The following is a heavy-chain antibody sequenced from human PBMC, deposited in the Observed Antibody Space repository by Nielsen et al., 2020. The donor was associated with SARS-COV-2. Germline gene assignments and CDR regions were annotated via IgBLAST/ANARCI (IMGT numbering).Heavy chain of an antibody. D-gene: IGHD3-16*02. CDR2: ISYDGSNR. V-gene: IGHV3-30*18. Sequence: VRQAPGKGLEWVATISYDGSNRYYADSVKGRFTISRDKSKNTLYLQMNSLRAEDTAVYYCAKNWDDYVWGSYRYTDAPARSLYYWGQGTLVTVSS. J-gene: IGHJ4*02. CDR3: AKNWDDYVWGSYRYTDAPARSLYY.